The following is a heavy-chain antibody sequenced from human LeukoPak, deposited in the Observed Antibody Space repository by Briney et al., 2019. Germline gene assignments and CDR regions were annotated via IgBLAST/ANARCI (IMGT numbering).Heavy chain of an antibody. V-gene: IGHV2-5*02. Sequence: SGPTLVNPTQTLTLTCSFSGFSLSTSGEAVGWIRQPPGEALEWLALIYRDDDKRYSPSLKSRLTVTKDTSKNQVVLTMTNMDPLDTATYFCAHSPPVAVVPATRYYFDSWGQGTLVTVSS. CDR3: AHSPPVAVVPATRYYFDS. D-gene: IGHD2-15*01. CDR2: IYRDDDK. CDR1: GFSLSTSGEA. J-gene: IGHJ4*02.